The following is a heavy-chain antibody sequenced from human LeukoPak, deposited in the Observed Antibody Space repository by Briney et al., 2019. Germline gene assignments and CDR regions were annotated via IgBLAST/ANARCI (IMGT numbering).Heavy chain of an antibody. Sequence: SVKVSCKASGGTFSSYAISWVRQAPGQGLEWMGGIIPIFGTANYAQKFQGRVTITADESTSTAYMELSSLRSEDTAVYYCARSPYGDYAYFDYWGRGTLVTVSS. V-gene: IGHV1-69*13. CDR2: IIPIFGTA. D-gene: IGHD4-17*01. CDR1: GGTFSSYA. J-gene: IGHJ4*02. CDR3: ARSPYGDYAYFDY.